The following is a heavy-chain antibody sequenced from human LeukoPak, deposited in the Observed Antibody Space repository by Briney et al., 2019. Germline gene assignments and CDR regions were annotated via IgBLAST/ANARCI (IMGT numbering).Heavy chain of an antibody. J-gene: IGHJ4*02. D-gene: IGHD6-6*01. CDR3: ARHFAYSSSSYFDY. Sequence: PSETLSLTCSVSGGSVNTHYWSWIRQPPGKGLEWIGYVYYTGSTNYNPSLKSRVTIFEDKSKNQFSLRLSSVTVADTAVYYCARHFAYSSSSYFDYWGQGNLVTVSS. V-gene: IGHV4-59*08. CDR1: GGSVNTHY. CDR2: VYYTGST.